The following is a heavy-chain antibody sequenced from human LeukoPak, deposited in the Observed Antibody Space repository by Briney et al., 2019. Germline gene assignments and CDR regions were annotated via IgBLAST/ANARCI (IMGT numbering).Heavy chain of an antibody. Sequence: GGSLRLSCAASEFTFSSYSMNWVRQAPGRGLEWVSYISSSGSTIYYADSVKGRFTISRDNAKNSLYLQMNSLRAEDTAVYYCARDWGYCSGGSCFDYWGQGTLVTVSS. D-gene: IGHD2-15*01. V-gene: IGHV3-48*04. CDR3: ARDWGYCSGGSCFDY. J-gene: IGHJ4*02. CDR2: ISSSGSTI. CDR1: EFTFSSYS.